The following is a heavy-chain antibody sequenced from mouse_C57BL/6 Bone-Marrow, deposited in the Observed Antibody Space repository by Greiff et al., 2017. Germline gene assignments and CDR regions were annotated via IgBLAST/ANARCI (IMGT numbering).Heavy chain of an antibody. J-gene: IGHJ3*01. Sequence: VQLQQSGAELARPGASVKLSCKASGYTFTSYGISWVKQRTGQGLEWIGEINPRRGNTYYNEKFKGKATLTADKSSSTAYMELRSLTSEDSAVYFCARWWAAQATLADWGQGTLVTVSA. V-gene: IGHV1-81*01. CDR2: INPRRGNT. CDR3: ARWWAAQATLAD. CDR1: GYTFTSYG. D-gene: IGHD3-2*02.